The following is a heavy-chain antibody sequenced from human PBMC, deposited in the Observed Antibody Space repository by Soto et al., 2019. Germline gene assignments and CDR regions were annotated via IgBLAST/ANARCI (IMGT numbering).Heavy chain of an antibody. CDR2: INHSGST. J-gene: IGHJ6*02. Sequence: PSETLSLTCAVYGGSFSGYYWSWIRQPPGKGLEWIGEINHSGSTNYNPSLKSRVTISVDTSKNQFSLKLSSVTAADTAVYYCVTQLAAAGGDYYYYGMDVWGQGTTVTVSS. CDR3: VTQLAAAGGDYYYYGMDV. D-gene: IGHD6-13*01. CDR1: GGSFSGYY. V-gene: IGHV4-34*01.